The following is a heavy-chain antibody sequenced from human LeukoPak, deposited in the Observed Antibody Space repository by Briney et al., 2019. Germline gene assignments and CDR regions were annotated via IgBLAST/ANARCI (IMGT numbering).Heavy chain of an antibody. D-gene: IGHD3-22*01. CDR1: GGSISNYY. CDR2: IYYSGST. Sequence: SEALSLTCTVSGGSISNYYWSWIRQPPGKGLEWIGYIYYSGSTNYNPSLKSRVAIFVDTSKNQFSLRLSSVTAADTAVYYCARHDYYHSSGYFSPYFQHWGQGTLVTVSS. V-gene: IGHV4-59*08. J-gene: IGHJ1*01. CDR3: ARHDYYHSSGYFSPYFQH.